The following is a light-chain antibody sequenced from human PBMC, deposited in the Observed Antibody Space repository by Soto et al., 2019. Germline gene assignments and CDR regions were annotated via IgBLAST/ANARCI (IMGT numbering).Light chain of an antibody. Sequence: IVMTQSPATLSVSPGERATLSCRASQSVSSKLAWYQQKPGQAPRLLIYGASTRATGIPVRFSGSGSGTDFTLTISRLEPEDFAVYYCQQQGRSWITFGQGTRLEIK. CDR2: GAS. CDR3: QQQGRSWIT. V-gene: IGKV3-15*01. J-gene: IGKJ5*01. CDR1: QSVSSK.